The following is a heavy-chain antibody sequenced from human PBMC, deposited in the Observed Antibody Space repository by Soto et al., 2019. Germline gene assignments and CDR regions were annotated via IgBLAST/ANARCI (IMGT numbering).Heavy chain of an antibody. D-gene: IGHD6-19*01. V-gene: IGHV3-23*01. CDR1: GCVFSSYA. CDR3: AKTTDGSFSGFEV. Sequence: PGGSLRLSWAASGCVFSSYAMSWVRQAPGKGLEWVSAISGSGTTAYYADSVKGRFIFSRDNPKNTMYLQMNSLRAEDTAVYFCAKTTDGSFSGFEVWGQGTVVIVSS. CDR2: ISGSGTTA. J-gene: IGHJ3*01.